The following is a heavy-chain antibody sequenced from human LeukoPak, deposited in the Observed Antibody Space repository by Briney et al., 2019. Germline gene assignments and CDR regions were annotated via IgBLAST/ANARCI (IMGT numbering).Heavy chain of an antibody. Sequence: GESLKISCKGSGYSFTSYWIGWVRQMPGKGLEWMGIIYPEDSDTRYSPSFQGQVTISADKSISTAYLQWSSLKASDTAMYYCARQRSGSYFPDLYDYWGQGTLVTVSS. V-gene: IGHV5-51*01. CDR3: ARQRSGSYFPDLYDY. D-gene: IGHD1-26*01. CDR2: IYPEDSDT. CDR1: GYSFTSYW. J-gene: IGHJ4*02.